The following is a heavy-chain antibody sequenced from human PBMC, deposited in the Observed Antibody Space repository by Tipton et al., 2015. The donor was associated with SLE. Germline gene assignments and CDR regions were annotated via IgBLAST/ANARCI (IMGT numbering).Heavy chain of an antibody. J-gene: IGHJ4*02. D-gene: IGHD3-22*01. CDR1: GFTFSSYW. CDR3: ARGESSGYYVDY. V-gene: IGHV3-74*01. CDR2: IYTDGSRT. Sequence: SLRLSCAASGFTFSSYWMHWVRQAPGKGLVWVSRIYTDGSRTHYADSVRGRFTISRDNAKNTLYLQMNSLRAEDTAAYYCARGESSGYYVDYWGQGTLVTVSS.